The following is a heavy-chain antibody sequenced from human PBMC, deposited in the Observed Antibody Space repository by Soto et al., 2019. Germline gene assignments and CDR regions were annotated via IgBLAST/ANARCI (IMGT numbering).Heavy chain of an antibody. CDR1: GGSISSGGYY. V-gene: IGHV4-31*03. Sequence: SETLSLTCTVSGGSISSGGYYWSWIRQHPGKGLEWIGYIYYSGSTYYNPSLKSRVTISVDTSKNQFSLKLSSVTAADTAVYYCARSRVPAAYGPPHFDYWGQGTLVTVSS. J-gene: IGHJ4*02. CDR3: ARSRVPAAYGPPHFDY. D-gene: IGHD2-2*01. CDR2: IYYSGST.